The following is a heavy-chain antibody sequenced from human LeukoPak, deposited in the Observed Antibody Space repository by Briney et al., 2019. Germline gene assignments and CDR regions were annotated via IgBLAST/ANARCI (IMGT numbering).Heavy chain of an antibody. CDR1: GFTFRIYA. CDR2: ISGSDGST. CDR3: ARDFYSGSWGHYFDY. J-gene: IGHJ4*02. Sequence: GGSLRLSCAASGFTFRIYAMSWVRQAPGKGLEWVSVISGSDGSTNYADSVKGRFSISRDNSKNTLYLQMNSLTAEDTAVYYCARDFYSGSWGHYFDYWGQGTLVTVSS. D-gene: IGHD2/OR15-2a*01. V-gene: IGHV3-23*01.